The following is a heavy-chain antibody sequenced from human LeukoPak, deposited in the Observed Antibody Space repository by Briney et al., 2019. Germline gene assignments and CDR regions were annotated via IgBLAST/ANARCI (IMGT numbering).Heavy chain of an antibody. CDR3: ARLLPSSGWYEGAYYFDY. Sequence: GESLKISCMGSGYKFNTYWIGWVRQMPGKGLEWMGIIYPGDSDTRYSPSFQGQVTISADKSISTAYLQWSSLKASDTAMYYCARLLPSSGWYEGAYYFDYWGQGTLVTVSS. CDR1: GYKFNTYW. D-gene: IGHD6-19*01. V-gene: IGHV5-51*01. J-gene: IGHJ4*02. CDR2: IYPGDSDT.